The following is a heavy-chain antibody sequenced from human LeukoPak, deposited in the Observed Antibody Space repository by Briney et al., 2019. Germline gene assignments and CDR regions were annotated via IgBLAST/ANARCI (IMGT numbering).Heavy chain of an antibody. Sequence: AGSLRLSCVASGFTLSNYWMHWVRQAPGKGLVWVSRISTDGTTATYADSVKGRFSISRDNAKNTLYLQMNRLRAEDTAVYYCTTLHIVDYWAQGALFSASS. D-gene: IGHD2-15*01. CDR2: ISTDGTTA. J-gene: IGHJ4*02. CDR3: TTLHIVDY. V-gene: IGHV3-74*01. CDR1: GFTLSNYW.